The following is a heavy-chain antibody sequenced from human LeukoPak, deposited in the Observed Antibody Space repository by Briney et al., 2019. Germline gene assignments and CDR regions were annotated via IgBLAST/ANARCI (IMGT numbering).Heavy chain of an antibody. Sequence: ASLKVSCKPAGYTFTSYDINCVRQATGQGLEWMGWMNPNSGNTGYAQKFQGRVTMTRNTSISTAYMELSSLRSEDTAVYYCARGGRTAMVTDWGQGALATVSS. CDR2: MNPNSGNT. CDR1: GYTFTSYD. CDR3: ARGGRTAMVTD. D-gene: IGHD5-18*01. V-gene: IGHV1-8*01. J-gene: IGHJ4*02.